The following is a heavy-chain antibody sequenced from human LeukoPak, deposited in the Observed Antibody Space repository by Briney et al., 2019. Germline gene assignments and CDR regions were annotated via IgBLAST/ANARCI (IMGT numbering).Heavy chain of an antibody. CDR2: IKQDGSEK. CDR3: ARLEHCSSTSCYVFYPPPHFDY. CDR1: GFTFSSYW. V-gene: IGHV3-7*01. Sequence: GGSLRLSCAASGFTFSSYWMSWVRQAPGKGLEWVANIKQDGSEKYYVDSVKGRFTISRDNAKNSLYLQMNSLRAEDTAVYYCARLEHCSSTSCYVFYPPPHFDYWGQGTLVTVSS. D-gene: IGHD2-2*01. J-gene: IGHJ4*02.